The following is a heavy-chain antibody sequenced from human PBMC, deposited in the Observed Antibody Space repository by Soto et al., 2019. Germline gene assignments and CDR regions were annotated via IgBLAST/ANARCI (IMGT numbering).Heavy chain of an antibody. CDR3: AKYRRTEAEGFTLDY. D-gene: IGHD6-13*01. Sequence: PSETLSLTCTVSGDSINNYYWSWIRQPPGKRLEWIGYIYYTGSPTYNPSLESRVTMSVDTSKNQFSLKLNSANAADTAVYYCAKYRRTEAEGFTLDYWGRGTLVTVSS. CDR2: IYYTGSP. V-gene: IGHV4-59*01. CDR1: GDSINNYY. J-gene: IGHJ4*02.